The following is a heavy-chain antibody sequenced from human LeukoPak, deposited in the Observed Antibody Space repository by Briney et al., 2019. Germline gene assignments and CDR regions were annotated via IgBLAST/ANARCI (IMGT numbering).Heavy chain of an antibody. CDR3: TRIPADQTFFDF. CDR1: GFTLNKYW. CDR2: INIDGSSI. Sequence: GGSLRLSCAASGFTLNKYWMHWVRQAPGKGLVWVSRINIDGSSISYADSVRGRFTISRVNAKNTLYPQMNNLRAEDTAVYYCTRIPADQTFFDFWGQGTLVTVSS. D-gene: IGHD2-2*01. J-gene: IGHJ4*02. V-gene: IGHV3-74*01.